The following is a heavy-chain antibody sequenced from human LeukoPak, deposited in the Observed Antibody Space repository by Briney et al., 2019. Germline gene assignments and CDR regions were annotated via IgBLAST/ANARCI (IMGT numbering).Heavy chain of an antibody. CDR1: GFSITDHH. CDR3: VRVVTTGSGWYHFDN. J-gene: IGHJ4*02. Sequence: GGSLTLSCAVAGFSITDHHMDWVRQAPGRGLEWIGRSATTKPNSCPTQYADSARGRFAISRDDSQISLYLQLNSLKTEDAAVYYCVRVVTTGSGWYHFDNWGLGTLVTVSS. CDR2: SATTKPNSCPT. D-gene: IGHD6-13*01. V-gene: IGHV3-72*01.